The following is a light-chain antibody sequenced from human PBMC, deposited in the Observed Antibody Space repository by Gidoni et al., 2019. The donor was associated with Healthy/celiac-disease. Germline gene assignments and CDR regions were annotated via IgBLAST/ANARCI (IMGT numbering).Light chain of an antibody. CDR2: HAS. CDR1: QRVSSY. J-gene: IGKJ4*01. CDR3: QQRSNWPPLT. Sequence: EIVLTHSPATMSLSLGERATLHCRTSQRVSSYLAWYQQKPGQAPRLLIHHASNRATGIPARFCGSGSWTDFTLTISSLEPEDFSVYYCQQRSNWPPLTFGGGTKVEIK. V-gene: IGKV3-11*01.